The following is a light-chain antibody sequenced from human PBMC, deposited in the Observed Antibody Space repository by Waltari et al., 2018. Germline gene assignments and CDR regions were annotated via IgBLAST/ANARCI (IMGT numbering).Light chain of an antibody. V-gene: IGLV2-23*02. J-gene: IGLJ2*01. CDR2: EVV. CDR1: SRDVGNYNL. Sequence: QSALTQPASVSGSPGQSITISCTGTSRDVGNYNLVSWYQQYPGKAPKLVIYEVVKRPPSVSSRFSGSKSGSTASLTISGLQPEDEGNYCTSYAGRSTLIFGGGT. CDR3: TSYAGRSTLI.